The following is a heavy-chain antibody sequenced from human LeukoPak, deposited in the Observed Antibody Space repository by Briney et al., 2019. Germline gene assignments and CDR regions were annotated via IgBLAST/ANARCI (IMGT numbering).Heavy chain of an antibody. J-gene: IGHJ6*02. CDR1: GFTFSSYS. CDR3: ARVRVRGVSKGNGMDV. Sequence: GSPRLSCAASGFTFSSYSMNWVRQAPGKGLEWVSSISSSSSYIYYADSVKGRFTISRDNAKNSLYLQMNSLRAEDTAVYYCARVRVRGVSKGNGMDVWGQGTTVTVSS. CDR2: ISSSSSYI. V-gene: IGHV3-21*01. D-gene: IGHD3-10*01.